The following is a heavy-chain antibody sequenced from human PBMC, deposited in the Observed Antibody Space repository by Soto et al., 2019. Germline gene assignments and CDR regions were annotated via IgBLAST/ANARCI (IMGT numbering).Heavy chain of an antibody. CDR3: ARSPILGASNHWSAP. CDR1: GYTFTSYD. Sequence: ASVKVSCKASGYTFTSYDINWVRQATGQGLEWMVRMTPTSGNTAYAQKFQGRVTMTRNTSIITAHMQLSGLRPEDTAISYCARSPILGASNHWSAPGGQGSLVA. J-gene: IGHJ5*02. D-gene: IGHD1-26*01. CDR2: MTPTSGNT. V-gene: IGHV1-8*01.